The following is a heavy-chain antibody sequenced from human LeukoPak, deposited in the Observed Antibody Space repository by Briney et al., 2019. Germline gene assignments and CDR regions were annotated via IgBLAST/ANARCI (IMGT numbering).Heavy chain of an antibody. CDR2: IYYSGST. Sequence: PSETLSLTCTVSGYSIRSGYYWGWIRQPPGKGLEWIGSIYYSGSTYYNPSLKSRVTISVDTSKNQFSLKLSSVTAADTAVYYCARTTMVRGTYYMDVWGKGTTVTVSS. CDR3: ARTTMVRGTYYMDV. V-gene: IGHV4-38-2*02. D-gene: IGHD3-10*01. J-gene: IGHJ6*03. CDR1: GYSIRSGYY.